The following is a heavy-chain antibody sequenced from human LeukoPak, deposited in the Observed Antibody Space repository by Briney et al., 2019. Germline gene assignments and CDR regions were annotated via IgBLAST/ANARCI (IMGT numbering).Heavy chain of an antibody. Sequence: SVKVSCKASGGTFSSYAISWVRQAPGQGLEWMGRIIPILGIANYAQKFQGRVTITADKSTSTAYMELSRLRSDDTAVYYCARESYYYYYGMDVWGQGTTVTVSS. V-gene: IGHV1-69*04. J-gene: IGHJ6*02. CDR1: GGTFSSYA. CDR3: ARESYYYYYGMDV. CDR2: IIPILGIA.